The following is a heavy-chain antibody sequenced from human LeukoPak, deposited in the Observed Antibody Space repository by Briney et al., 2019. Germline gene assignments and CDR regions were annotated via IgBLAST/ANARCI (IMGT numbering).Heavy chain of an antibody. Sequence: ASVKVSCKASGYTFTGYYMHWVRQAPGQGLKWMGWINPNSGGTNYAQKFQGRVTMTRDTSISTAYMELSRLRSDDTAVYYCARPQQWLVYAFDIWGQGTMVTVSS. V-gene: IGHV1-2*02. CDR2: INPNSGGT. CDR3: ARPQQWLVYAFDI. D-gene: IGHD6-19*01. J-gene: IGHJ3*02. CDR1: GYTFTGYY.